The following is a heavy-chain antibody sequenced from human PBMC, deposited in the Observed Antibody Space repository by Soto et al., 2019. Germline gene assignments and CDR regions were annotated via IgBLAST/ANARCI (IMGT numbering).Heavy chain of an antibody. D-gene: IGHD2-15*01. Sequence: GGSLRLSCAASGFTFSSYSMNWVRQAPGKGLEWVSYISSSSSTIYYADSVKGRFTISRDNAKNSLYLQMNSLRAEDTAVYYCARELGYCSGGSCYGPYYYGMDVWGQGTTVTVSS. CDR2: ISSSSSTI. J-gene: IGHJ6*02. CDR1: GFTFSSYS. CDR3: ARELGYCSGGSCYGPYYYGMDV. V-gene: IGHV3-48*01.